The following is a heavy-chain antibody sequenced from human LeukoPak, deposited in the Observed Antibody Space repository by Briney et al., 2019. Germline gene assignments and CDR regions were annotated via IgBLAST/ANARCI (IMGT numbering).Heavy chain of an antibody. V-gene: IGHV3-7*03. CDR1: GSTFSSYW. J-gene: IGHJ4*02. CDR3: AKLQEALKGYYYASGSYYYDY. Sequence: GGSLRLSCAASGSTFSSYWMSWVRQAPGKGLEWVANIKQDGSEKYYVDSLKGRFTISRDNAKNSLYLQMNSLRAEDTAVYYCAKLQEALKGYYYASGSYYYDYWGQGILVTVSS. D-gene: IGHD3-10*01. CDR2: IKQDGSEK.